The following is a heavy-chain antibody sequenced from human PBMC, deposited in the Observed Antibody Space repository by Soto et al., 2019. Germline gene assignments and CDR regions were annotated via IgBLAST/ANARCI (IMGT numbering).Heavy chain of an antibody. CDR3: AKDGLFRTDGFAI. J-gene: IGHJ3*02. Sequence: EAQLLESGGELVQPGGSLRLSCAASGFTFSSHGMSWVRQAPGKGLEWIAGLSRGGGSTYYADSVKGRFTISKDNTKNTLDLKINSLRVENTALYYCAKDGLFRTDGFAIWGQGTMVTVSS. CDR1: GFTFSSHG. CDR2: LSRGGGST. D-gene: IGHD1-1*01. V-gene: IGHV3-23*01.